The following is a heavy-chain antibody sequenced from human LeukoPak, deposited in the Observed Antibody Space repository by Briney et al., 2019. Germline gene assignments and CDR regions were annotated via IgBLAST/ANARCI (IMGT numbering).Heavy chain of an antibody. J-gene: IGHJ5*02. CDR2: ISSSSSYI. D-gene: IGHD3-9*01. V-gene: IGHV3-21*01. Sequence: PGGSLRLSCAASGFTFSSYSMNWVRQAPGKGLEWVSSISSSSSYIYYADSVKGRFTISRDNAKNSLYLKMNSLGAEDTAVYYCARDQRSPRYSGTPNWFDPWGQGTLVTVSS. CDR1: GFTFSSYS. CDR3: ARDQRSPRYSGTPNWFDP.